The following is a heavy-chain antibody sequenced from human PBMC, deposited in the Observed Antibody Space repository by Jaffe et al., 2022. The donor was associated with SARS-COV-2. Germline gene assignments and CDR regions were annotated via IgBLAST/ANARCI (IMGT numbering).Heavy chain of an antibody. CDR3: ARGEPDSKIDS. J-gene: IGHJ4*02. D-gene: IGHD1-26*01. CDR2: IYDSGST. Sequence: QVQLQESGPGLVKPSQTLSLTCIVSGGSISSGDYNWSWIRQHPGKGLELIGFIYDSGSTYYSSSLKSRLTISVDMSRNQFSLVLNSMTAADTAVYYCARGEPDSKIDSWGQGILVTVSS. V-gene: IGHV4-31*03. CDR1: GGSISSGDYN.